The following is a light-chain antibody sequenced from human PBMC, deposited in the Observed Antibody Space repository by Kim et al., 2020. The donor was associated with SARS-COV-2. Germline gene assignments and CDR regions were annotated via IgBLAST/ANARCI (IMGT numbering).Light chain of an antibody. CDR3: QTWDSDIQV. Sequence: ASVKLTCTLSTGHSRYAIAWHQQQPEKGPRYLMKLNSDGSHTKGDEIPDRFSGSSSGAERYLTISILQFEDEADYYCQTWDSDIQVFGGGTQLTVL. CDR1: TGHSRYA. V-gene: IGLV4-69*01. J-gene: IGLJ3*02. CDR2: LNSDGSH.